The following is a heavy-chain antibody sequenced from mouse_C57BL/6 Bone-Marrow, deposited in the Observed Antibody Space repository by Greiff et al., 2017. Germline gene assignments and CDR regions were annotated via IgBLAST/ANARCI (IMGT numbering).Heavy chain of an antibody. V-gene: IGHV6-3*01. CDR2: IRLKSDNYAT. CDR3: TIYGNYWYFDV. D-gene: IGHD2-1*01. J-gene: IGHJ1*03. Sequence: DVMLVESGGGLVQPGGSMKLSCVASGFTFSNYWMNWVRQSPEKGLEWVAQIRLKSDNYATHYAESVKGRFTISRDDSKSSVYLLMNNLRAEDTGIYYCTIYGNYWYFDVWGTGTTGTVSS. CDR1: GFTFSNYW.